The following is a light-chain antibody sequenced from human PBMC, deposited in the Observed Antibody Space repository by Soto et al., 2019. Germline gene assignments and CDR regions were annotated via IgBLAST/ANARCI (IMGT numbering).Light chain of an antibody. J-gene: IGKJ4*01. Sequence: DLQMTQSPSTLSASVGDRVTITCRASQSINNWLAWYQQKPGKAPNLLIYKASSLESGVPSRFSGSGSGTGFTLTISSLQPDDLATYYCQQYDSYPFTFGGGTKVEIK. CDR3: QQYDSYPFT. CDR2: KAS. V-gene: IGKV1-5*03. CDR1: QSINNW.